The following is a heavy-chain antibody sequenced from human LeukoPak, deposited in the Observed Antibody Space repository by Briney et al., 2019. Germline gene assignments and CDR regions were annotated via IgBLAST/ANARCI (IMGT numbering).Heavy chain of an antibody. CDR2: IKSRTDGETT. D-gene: IGHD1-26*01. CDR3: TKGIVGASTDWFDP. Sequence: GGSLRLSCAVSGFTFSYAWMNWVRQAPGKGLEWVGRIKSRTDGETTDYAAPVKGRFTISRDDSKNMLYLQMNSLKTEDTAVYYCTKGIVGASTDWFDPWGQGTLVTVSS. V-gene: IGHV3-15*01. CDR1: GFTFSYAW. J-gene: IGHJ5*02.